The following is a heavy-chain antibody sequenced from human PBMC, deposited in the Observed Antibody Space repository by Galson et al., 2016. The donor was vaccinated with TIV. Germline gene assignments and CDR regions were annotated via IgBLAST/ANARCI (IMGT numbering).Heavy chain of an antibody. CDR2: VSASGLST. CDR1: GFAFSRFW. Sequence: SLRLSCAASGFAFSRFWMHWVRQAPGKGLEWVTTVSASGLSTYYTDSVKGRFTVSRDNSKNTLYLQMNSLRAEDTAVYYCAKDLVWVVAGGGYLDSWGQGTLVTVSS. J-gene: IGHJ4*02. D-gene: IGHD2-15*01. V-gene: IGHV3-23*01. CDR3: AKDLVWVVAGGGYLDS.